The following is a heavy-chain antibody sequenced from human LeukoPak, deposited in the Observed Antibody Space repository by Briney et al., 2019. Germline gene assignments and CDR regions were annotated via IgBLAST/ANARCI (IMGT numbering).Heavy chain of an antibody. V-gene: IGHV3-7*05. CDR2: IKEDGSEK. CDR3: ARDPDIF. Sequence: PGGSLRLSCAAAGFSFSSYWMTWVRQAPGKGLEWVANIKEDGSEKYYVDSVKGRFTISRDNANNSLFLQMNSLRAEDTAVYYCARDPDIFWGHGTLVTVSS. J-gene: IGHJ4*01. CDR1: GFSFSSYW. D-gene: IGHD3-9*01.